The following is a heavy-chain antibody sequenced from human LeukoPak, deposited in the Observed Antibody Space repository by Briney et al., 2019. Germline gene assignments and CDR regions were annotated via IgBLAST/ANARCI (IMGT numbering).Heavy chain of an antibody. V-gene: IGHV3-23*01. CDR2: ITDAVGST. CDR3: AKEIFSGLLYIDY. Sequence: GVSLRHSCAASGFTFSSSSISWVRQAPGKGLEWVSAITDAVGSTHYADSVKGRFTISSDNSKNTVYLQMNSLRPEDMAVYYCAKEIFSGLLYIDYWGQGTLVTVSS. J-gene: IGHJ4*02. D-gene: IGHD5-12*01. CDR1: GFTFSSSS.